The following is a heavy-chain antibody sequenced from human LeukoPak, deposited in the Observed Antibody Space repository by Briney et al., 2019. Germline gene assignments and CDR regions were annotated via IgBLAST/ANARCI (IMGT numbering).Heavy chain of an antibody. V-gene: IGHV3-7*03. CDR1: GFTFTNHW. CDR2: IKEDGSEK. J-gene: IGHJ5*02. CDR3: AKSGSSVFWS. Sequence: GGSLRLSCAASGFTFTNHWMSWSRQAPGKGREWVANIKEDGSEKYYVDSVKGRFTVSRDNVKNSLFLQMNSLRVDDTAVYYCAKSGSSVFWSWGQGTLVTVSS. D-gene: IGHD3-3*02.